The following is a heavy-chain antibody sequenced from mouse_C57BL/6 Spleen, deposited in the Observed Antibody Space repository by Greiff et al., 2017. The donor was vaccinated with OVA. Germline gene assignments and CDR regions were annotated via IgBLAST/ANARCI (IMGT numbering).Heavy chain of an antibody. CDR1: GFNIKDDY. J-gene: IGHJ3*01. D-gene: IGHD2-3*01. CDR2: IDPENGDT. V-gene: IGHV14-4*01. Sequence: EVQLQQSGAELVRPGASVKLSCTASGFNIKDDYMHWVKQRPEQGLEWIGWIDPENGDTEYASKFQGKATITADTSSNTAYLQLSSLTSEDTAVYYCTTLYDFAYWGQGTLVTVSA. CDR3: TTLYDFAY.